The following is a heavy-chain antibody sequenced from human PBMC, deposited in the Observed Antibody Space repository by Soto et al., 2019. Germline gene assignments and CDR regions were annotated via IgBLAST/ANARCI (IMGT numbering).Heavy chain of an antibody. Sequence: QVQLVQSGVEVKKPGSSVKGSCKASGGSFSIYTIFWVRQAPRQGLEWMGRIIPMFDIANYAQNFQGRVTSNADNYTGTVSMVMISLRSDATATYYCSLVSSSAEVFDIWGQGTLVTVSS. V-gene: IGHV1-69*02. CDR1: GGSFSIYT. CDR3: SLVSSSAEVFDI. J-gene: IGHJ3*02. CDR2: IIPMFDIA. D-gene: IGHD6-6*01.